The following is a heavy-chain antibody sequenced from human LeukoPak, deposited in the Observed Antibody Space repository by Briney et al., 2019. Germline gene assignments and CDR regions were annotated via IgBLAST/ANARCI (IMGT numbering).Heavy chain of an antibody. V-gene: IGHV4-61*02. CDR2: IYTSGST. J-gene: IGHJ4*02. CDR3: ARVGSSGWY. Sequence: SQTLSLTCTVSGGSISSGSYYWSWIRQPAGKGLEWIGRIYTSGSTYYNPSLKSRVTISVDRSKNQFSLKLSSVTAADTAVYYCARVGSSGWYWGQGTLVTVSS. CDR1: GGSISSGSYY. D-gene: IGHD6-19*01.